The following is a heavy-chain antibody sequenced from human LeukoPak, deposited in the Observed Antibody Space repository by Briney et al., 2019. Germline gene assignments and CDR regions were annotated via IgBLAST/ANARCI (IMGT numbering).Heavy chain of an antibody. D-gene: IGHD6-13*01. Sequence: PGGSLRLSCAASGFTFSSYWMHWVRHAPGKGLVWVSRINSDGSSTSYADSVKGRFTISRDNAKNTLYLQMNSLRAEDTAVYYCARVFGSSWYDFDYWGQGTLVTVSS. CDR3: ARVFGSSWYDFDY. V-gene: IGHV3-74*01. CDR1: GFTFSSYW. J-gene: IGHJ4*02. CDR2: INSDGSST.